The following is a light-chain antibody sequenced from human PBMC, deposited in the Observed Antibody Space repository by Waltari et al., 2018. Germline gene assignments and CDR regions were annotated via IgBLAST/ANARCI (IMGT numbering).Light chain of an antibody. J-gene: IGLJ3*02. CDR2: DVT. Sequence: NFMLTQPHSVSESPGKTVTISCTGSSGAIASNHVQWYQQRPGSAPTTVTYDVTQRPSGVPDRFSGSIDSSSNSASLTISGLMTEDGADYYCQSYDGTSWVFGGGTKLTVV. V-gene: IGLV6-57*02. CDR3: QSYDGTSWV. CDR1: SGAIASNH.